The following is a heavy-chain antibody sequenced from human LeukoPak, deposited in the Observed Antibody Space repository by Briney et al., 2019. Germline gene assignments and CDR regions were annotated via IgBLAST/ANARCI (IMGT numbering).Heavy chain of an antibody. D-gene: IGHD3-22*01. J-gene: IGHJ6*02. V-gene: IGHV3-48*03. CDR2: ISSGGSTI. CDR3: ARRRESSASYFYDYYGLDV. Sequence: PGGSLTLSCAASGFMLKIFEMNWVRQAPGKGLQWVSYISSGGSTIYYADSVKGRITISRDNDKNSLYLQMTSLRGEDTAVYYCARRRESSASYFYDYYGLDVWGPGTTVTVSS. CDR1: GFMLKIFE.